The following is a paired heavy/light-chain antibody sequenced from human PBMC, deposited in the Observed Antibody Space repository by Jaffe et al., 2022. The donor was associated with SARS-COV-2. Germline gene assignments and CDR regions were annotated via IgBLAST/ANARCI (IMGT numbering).Light chain of an antibody. CDR1: QSISVW. CDR3: QHYNDYSRT. CDR2: KAS. Sequence: IQMTQSPSTLSASVGDRVTITCRASQSISVWLAWYQHKPGKAPKLLMYKASDLESGVPPRFSGSGSGTEFTLTITSLQPDDFATYYCQHYNDYSRTFGQGTKVEIK. J-gene: IGKJ1*01. V-gene: IGKV1-5*03.
Heavy chain of an antibody. CDR3: ARDPYSTGWYWFDR. CDR1: GFTFSSYS. CDR2: ISSTGSTI. V-gene: IGHV3-48*02. J-gene: IGHJ5*02. Sequence: EVQLVESGGGLVQPGGSLRLSCGASGFTFSSYSMNWVRQAPGKGLEWISYISSTGSTIFYADSVKGRFTISRDNAESSLYLQMNRLRDEDTAVYYCARDPYSTGWYWFDRWGQGTLVTVSS. D-gene: IGHD6-19*01.